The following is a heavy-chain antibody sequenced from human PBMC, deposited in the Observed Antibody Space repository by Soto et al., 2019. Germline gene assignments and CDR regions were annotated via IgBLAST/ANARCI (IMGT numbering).Heavy chain of an antibody. CDR2: IVLGSGKT. D-gene: IGHD4-17*01. J-gene: IGHJ5*02. V-gene: IGHV1-58*02. Sequence: ASVKVSCKASGFTFTNSAMQWVRQARGQRLEWIGWIVLGSGKTNSAQKFRDRVTFTRDMSTNTAYMEVRSLRSDDTAVYYCARDPEVYGDYANWFDPWGQGTLVTVSS. CDR1: GFTFTNSA. CDR3: ARDPEVYGDYANWFDP.